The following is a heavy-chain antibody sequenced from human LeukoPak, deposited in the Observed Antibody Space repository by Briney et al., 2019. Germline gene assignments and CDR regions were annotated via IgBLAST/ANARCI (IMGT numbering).Heavy chain of an antibody. J-gene: IGHJ6*02. Sequence: PGGSLRLSCAASGFTFSRYWMHWVRQAPGKGLVWVSRINGDGSTTTHADSVKGRFTISRDNAKNTLYLQMNSLRAEDTAVYYCTIGRGPDAPYYYYGMDVWGQGTTVTFSS. D-gene: IGHD2-2*01. CDR2: INGDGSTT. CDR3: TIGRGPDAPYYYYGMDV. V-gene: IGHV3-74*01. CDR1: GFTFSRYW.